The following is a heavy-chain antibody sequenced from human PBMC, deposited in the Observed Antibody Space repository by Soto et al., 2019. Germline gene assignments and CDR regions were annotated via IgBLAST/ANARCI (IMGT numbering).Heavy chain of an antibody. CDR3: TTTTTGYYYYYYYMDV. J-gene: IGHJ6*03. D-gene: IGHD4-4*01. CDR1: GFTFSNAW. CDR2: IKSKTDGGTT. V-gene: IGHV3-15*01. Sequence: EVQLVESGGGLVKPGGSLRLSCAASGFTFSNAWMSWVRQAPGKGLEWVGRIKSKTDGGTTDYAAPVTGRFTISRDDSKNTLYLQMNSLKTEDTAVYYCTTTTTGYYYYYYYMDVWGKGTTVTVSS.